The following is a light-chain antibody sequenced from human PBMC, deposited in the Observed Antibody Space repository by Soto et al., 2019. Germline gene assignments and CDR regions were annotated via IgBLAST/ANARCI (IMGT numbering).Light chain of an antibody. V-gene: IGKV3-20*01. J-gene: IGKJ1*01. Sequence: EIVLTQSPGTLSLSPGEGANLTCRASQTVSSSFLAWYQQKAGQAPRLLIYGASSRATGIPDRFSGSGSGTDFTLTITRLEPEDFAVYYCQQYGSSPGTFGQGTTVEIK. CDR2: GAS. CDR1: QTVSSSF. CDR3: QQYGSSPGT.